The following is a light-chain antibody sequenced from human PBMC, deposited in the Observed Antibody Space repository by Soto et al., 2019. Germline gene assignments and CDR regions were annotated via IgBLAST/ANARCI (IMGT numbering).Light chain of an antibody. Sequence: DIQMTQSPSSLSASVGDRVTITCQASHDIRKYLNWYQQKPGKAPKLVISDATNLETGVPSRFTGSGSGTDFTFTISSLQPEDIATYYWPQYEIFPITFGQGTRLES. CDR1: HDIRKY. V-gene: IGKV1-33*01. CDR2: DAT. CDR3: PQYEIFPIT. J-gene: IGKJ5*01.